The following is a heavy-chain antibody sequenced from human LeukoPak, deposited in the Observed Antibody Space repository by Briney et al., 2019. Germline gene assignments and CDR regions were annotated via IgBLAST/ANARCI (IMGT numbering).Heavy chain of an antibody. J-gene: IGHJ4*02. D-gene: IGHD5-18*01. CDR3: AKDERGYSYGSLYYFDY. Sequence: GGSLRLSCAASGLTFSSYAMSWVRQAPGKGLEWVSAISGSGGSTYYADSVKGRFTISRDNSKNALYLQMNSLRAEDTAVYYCAKDERGYSYGSLYYFDYWGQGTLVTVSS. CDR2: ISGSGGST. V-gene: IGHV3-23*01. CDR1: GLTFSSYA.